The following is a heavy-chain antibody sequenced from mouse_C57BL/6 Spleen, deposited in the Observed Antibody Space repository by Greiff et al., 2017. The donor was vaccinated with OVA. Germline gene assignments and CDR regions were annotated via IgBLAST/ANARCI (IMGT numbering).Heavy chain of an antibody. D-gene: IGHD4-1*01. V-gene: IGHV1-76*01. Sequence: VQLQQSGAELVRPGASVKLSCKASGYTFTDYYINWVKQRPGQGLEWIARIYPGSGNTYYNEKFKGKATLTAEKSSSTAYMQLSSLTSEDSAVYFCARDGTNFDYWGQGTTLTVSS. CDR3: ARDGTNFDY. CDR1: GYTFTDYY. J-gene: IGHJ2*01. CDR2: IYPGSGNT.